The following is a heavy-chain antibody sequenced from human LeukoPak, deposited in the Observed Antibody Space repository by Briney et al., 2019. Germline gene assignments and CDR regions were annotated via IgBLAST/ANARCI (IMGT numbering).Heavy chain of an antibody. J-gene: IGHJ4*02. D-gene: IGHD6-19*01. CDR3: AKDDLYSSGLYYFDY. V-gene: IGHV3-23*01. CDR2: FSGSGGST. Sequence: GGSLRLSCAASGFTFSSYAMSWVRQAPGKGLEWVSAFSGSGGSTYYADSVKGRFTISRDNSKNTLYLQMNSLRAEDTAVYYCAKDDLYSSGLYYFDYWGQGTLVTVSS. CDR1: GFTFSSYA.